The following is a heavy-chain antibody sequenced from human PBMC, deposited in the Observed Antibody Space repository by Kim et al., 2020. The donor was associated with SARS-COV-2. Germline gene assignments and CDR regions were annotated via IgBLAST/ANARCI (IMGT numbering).Heavy chain of an antibody. D-gene: IGHD2-2*01. V-gene: IGHV3-23*01. CDR2: ISGSGGST. Sequence: GGSLRLSCTASGFTFSSYAMSWVRQAPGKGLEWVSAISGSGGSTYYADSVKGRFTISRENSKNTLYLQMNSLRAEDTAVYYCAKDGGYCSSTSCLPYYYYYYVMDVWGQGTTVTVSS. CDR3: AKDGGYCSSTSCLPYYYYYYVMDV. CDR1: GFTFSSYA. J-gene: IGHJ6*02.